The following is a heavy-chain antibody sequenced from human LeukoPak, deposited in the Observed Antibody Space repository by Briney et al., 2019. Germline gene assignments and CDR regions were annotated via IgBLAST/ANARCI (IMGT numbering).Heavy chain of an antibody. CDR2: MWDDGTNE. D-gene: IGHD2-2*01. Sequence: GRSLRLSCTASGFNFGIYGMHWVRQAPGKGLEWVAVMWDDGTNEYYVESVKGRFTISRDNAKNSLYLQMNSLRAEDTAVFYCARLPAYCSSTSCYVDYWGQGTLVTVSS. J-gene: IGHJ4*02. V-gene: IGHV3-33*01. CDR1: GFNFGIYG. CDR3: ARLPAYCSSTSCYVDY.